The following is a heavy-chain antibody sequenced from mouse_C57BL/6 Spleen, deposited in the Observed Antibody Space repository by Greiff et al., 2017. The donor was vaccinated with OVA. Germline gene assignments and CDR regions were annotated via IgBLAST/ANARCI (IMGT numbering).Heavy chain of an antibody. V-gene: IGHV5-17*01. CDR2: ISSGSSTI. CDR1: GFTFSDYG. J-gene: IGHJ3*01. Sequence: EVKLVESGGGLVKPGGSLKLSCAASGFTFSDYGMHWVRQAPEKGLEWVAYISSGSSTIYYAETVKGRFTISRDNAKNNLFLQMTSLRSEDTAMYYCACGSRRTWFADGGQGTLVTVSA. CDR3: ACGSRRTWFAD. D-gene: IGHD1-1*01.